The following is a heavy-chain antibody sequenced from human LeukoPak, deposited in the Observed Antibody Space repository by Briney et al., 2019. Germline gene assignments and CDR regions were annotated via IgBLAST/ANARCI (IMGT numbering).Heavy chain of an antibody. CDR3: VRATANGSGRAYDH. CDR1: GESMIGHY. Sequence: SSETLSLTCAVYGESMIGHYWTWTRQPPGKRLEWIGEIHHSGDTNSNPSLKNRVTMSIDMSKNQFSLKVKSVTAADTAVYYCVRATANGSGRAYDHWAQGNLVPVSS. D-gene: IGHD3-10*01. CDR2: IHHSGDT. J-gene: IGHJ4*02. V-gene: IGHV4-34*01.